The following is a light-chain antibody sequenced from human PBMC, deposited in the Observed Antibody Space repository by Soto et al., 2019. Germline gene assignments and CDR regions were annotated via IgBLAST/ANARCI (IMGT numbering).Light chain of an antibody. CDR2: EVS. J-gene: IGLJ3*02. Sequence: QSALTQPPSASGSPGQSVTISCTGTSSDVADYNYVSWYQQYPDKAPKLMIYEVSKRPSGVPDRFSGSKSGNTASLTVSGLQAEDEADYYCSSYAGSNNWVFGGGTKLTVL. V-gene: IGLV2-8*01. CDR1: SSDVADYNY. CDR3: SSYAGSNNWV.